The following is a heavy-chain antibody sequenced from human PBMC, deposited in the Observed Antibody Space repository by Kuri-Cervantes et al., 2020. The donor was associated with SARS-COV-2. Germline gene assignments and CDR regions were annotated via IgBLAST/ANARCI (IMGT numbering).Heavy chain of an antibody. Sequence: ASVKVSCKASGYTFTSYGISWVRQAPGQGLEWMGWISVYNGNTNYAQKLQGRVTMTTDTSASTAYMELSSLRSEDTAVYYCARDGSSGWQYDYWGQGTLVTVSS. D-gene: IGHD6-19*01. CDR2: ISVYNGNT. V-gene: IGHV1-18*01. CDR3: ARDGSSGWQYDY. J-gene: IGHJ4*02. CDR1: GYTFTSYG.